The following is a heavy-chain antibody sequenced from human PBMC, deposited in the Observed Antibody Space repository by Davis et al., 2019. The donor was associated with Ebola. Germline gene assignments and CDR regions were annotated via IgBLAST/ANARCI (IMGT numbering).Heavy chain of an antibody. CDR2: INHSGST. CDR3: ARPGEIIAVADFFDY. Sequence: PGGSLRLSCAASGFTFSNAWMSWIRQPPGKGLEWIGEINHSGSTNYNPSLKSRVTISVDTSKNQFSLKLSSVTAADTAVYYCARPGEIIAVADFFDYWGQGTLVTVSS. V-gene: IGHV4-34*01. CDR1: GFTFSNAW. J-gene: IGHJ4*02. D-gene: IGHD6-19*01.